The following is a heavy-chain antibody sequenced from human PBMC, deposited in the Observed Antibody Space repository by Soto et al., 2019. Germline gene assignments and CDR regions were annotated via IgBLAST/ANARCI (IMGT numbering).Heavy chain of an antibody. CDR3: ARVPSKFWSGYTSFDY. CDR2: INAGNGNT. CDR1: GYTFSNYG. Sequence: QVHLVQSGAEVKKPGASVKVSCKASGYTFSNYGIHWVRQAPGQRLEWMGWINAGNGNTKYSEKFQGRVTITRDTSASSAYMELSSLRSEDTALYYCARVPSKFWSGYTSFDYWGQGILVTVSS. V-gene: IGHV1-3*01. J-gene: IGHJ4*02. D-gene: IGHD3-3*01.